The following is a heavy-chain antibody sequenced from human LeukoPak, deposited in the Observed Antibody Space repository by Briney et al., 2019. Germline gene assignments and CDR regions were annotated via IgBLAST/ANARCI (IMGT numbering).Heavy chain of an antibody. V-gene: IGHV1-69*05. CDR2: IIPIFGTA. J-gene: IGHJ6*03. CDR1: GYTFTTYY. Sequence: ASVKVSCKASGYTFTTYYMHWVRQAPGQGLEWMGGIIPIFGTANYAQKFQGRVTITTDESTSTAYMELSSLRSEDTAVYYCARVAWELLYFDYCYYYMDVWGKGTTVTVSS. CDR3: ARVAWELLYFDYCYYYMDV. D-gene: IGHD1-26*01.